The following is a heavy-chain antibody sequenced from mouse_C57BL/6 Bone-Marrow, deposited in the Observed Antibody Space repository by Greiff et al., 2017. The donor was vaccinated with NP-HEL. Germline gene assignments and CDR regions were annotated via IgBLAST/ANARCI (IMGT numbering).Heavy chain of an antibody. Sequence: QVQLQQPGAELVKPGASVKLSCKASGYTFTNYWMHWVKQRPGRGLEWIGRIDPNSGGTKYNEKFKSKGTLTVDKPSSTAYMQLSSLTAGDAAVYDSARYYDGSGYFDDWGQGTTLTVSS. CDR3: ARYYDGSGYFDD. V-gene: IGHV1-72*01. CDR2: IDPNSGGT. D-gene: IGHD1-1*01. J-gene: IGHJ2*01. CDR1: GYTFTNYW.